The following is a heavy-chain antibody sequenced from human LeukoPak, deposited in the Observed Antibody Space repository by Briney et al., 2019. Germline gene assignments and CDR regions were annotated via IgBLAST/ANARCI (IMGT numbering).Heavy chain of an antibody. V-gene: IGHV1-18*01. CDR3: ARGFRGHSSGVFDY. J-gene: IGHJ4*02. CDR1: GYTFTSYG. CDR2: ISAYNGNT. Sequence: GASVTVSFKASGYTFTSYGISWVRQAPRQGLEWMGWISAYNGNTNYAQKLQGRVTMTTDTSTSTAYMELRSLRSDDTAVYYCARGFRGHSSGVFDYWGQGTLVTASS. D-gene: IGHD1-26*01.